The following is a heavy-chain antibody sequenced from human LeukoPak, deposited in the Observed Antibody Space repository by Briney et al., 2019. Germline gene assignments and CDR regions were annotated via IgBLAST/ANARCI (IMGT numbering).Heavy chain of an antibody. D-gene: IGHD2-2*01. CDR3: ARDRVRYCSSTSCYYYYYYGMDV. CDR2: IYSGGST. CDR1: GVTVSSNY. J-gene: IGHJ6*02. V-gene: IGHV3-66*01. Sequence: PGGSLRLSCADSGVTVSSNYMSWVRQAPGKGLEWVSVIYSGGSTYYADSVKGRFTISRDNSKNTLYLQMNSLRAEDTAVYYCARDRVRYCSSTSCYYYYYYGMDVWGQGTTVTVSS.